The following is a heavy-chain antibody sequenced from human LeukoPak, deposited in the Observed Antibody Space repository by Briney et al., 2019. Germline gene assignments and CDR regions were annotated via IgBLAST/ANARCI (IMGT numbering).Heavy chain of an antibody. V-gene: IGHV4-39*07. Sequence: PSETLSLTCTVSGGSISSSSYYWSWTRQPPGKGLEWIGEINHSGSTNYNPSLKSRVTISVDTSKNQFSLKLSSVTAADTAVYYCARRVKVDTAMVAGKNWFDPWGQGTLVTVSS. CDR3: ARRVKVDTAMVAGKNWFDP. CDR2: INHSGST. D-gene: IGHD5-18*01. CDR1: GGSISSSSYY. J-gene: IGHJ5*02.